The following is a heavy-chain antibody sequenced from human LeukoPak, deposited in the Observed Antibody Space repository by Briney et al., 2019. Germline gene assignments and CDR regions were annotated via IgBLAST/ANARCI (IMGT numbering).Heavy chain of an antibody. V-gene: IGHV3-48*02. CDR3: ARDGSSWDGVDY. D-gene: IGHD6-13*01. J-gene: IGHJ4*02. CDR1: GFTFSSYS. Sequence: GGSLRLSCAASGFTFSSYSMNWIRQAPGKGLEWVSYISNSGSTIYYTDSVKGRFTVSRDNAKNSLYLQMNSLRDEDTAVYFCARDGSSWDGVDYWGQGTLVAVSS. CDR2: ISNSGSTI.